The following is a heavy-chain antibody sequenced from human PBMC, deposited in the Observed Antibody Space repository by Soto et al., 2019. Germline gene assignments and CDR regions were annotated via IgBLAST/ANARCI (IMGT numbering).Heavy chain of an antibody. Sequence: ASVKVSCKVSGYTLTELSMHWVRQAPGKGLEWMGGFDPEDGETIYAQKFQGRVTMTEDTSTDTAYMELSSLRSEDTAVYYCATEVLQSRSYYYYYYMDVWGKGTTVTVSS. J-gene: IGHJ6*03. D-gene: IGHD4-4*01. CDR3: ATEVLQSRSYYYYYYMDV. CDR2: FDPEDGET. CDR1: GYTLTELS. V-gene: IGHV1-24*01.